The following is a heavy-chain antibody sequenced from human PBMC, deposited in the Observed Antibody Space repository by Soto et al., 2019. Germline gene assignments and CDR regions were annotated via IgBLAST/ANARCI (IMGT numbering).Heavy chain of an antibody. V-gene: IGHV4-59*08. Sequence: SSGTLSLTCTDSRGPLSSYYLSWIPPPPGKGLEWIGYIYYSGSTNYNPSLKSRVTISIDTSKNQFSLRLRSVTAADTAVYYCARHPTYGHYVPFDFYGMDVWGQGTTVTVSS. CDR3: ARHPTYGHYVPFDFYGMDV. J-gene: IGHJ6*02. CDR1: RGPLSSYY. D-gene: IGHD4-17*01. CDR2: IYYSGST.